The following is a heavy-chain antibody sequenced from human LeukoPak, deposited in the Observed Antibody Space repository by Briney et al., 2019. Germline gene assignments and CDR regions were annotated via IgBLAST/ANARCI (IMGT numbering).Heavy chain of an antibody. V-gene: IGHV5-51*01. Sequence: GESLKISCKGSGSSFTSYWIGWVRQLPGKGLEWMGIIYPGGSDTRYSPSFQGQVTISADKSISTAYLQWSSLKASDTAMYYCARTGRYSSSSYGYWGQGTLDTVSS. CDR2: IYPGGSDT. CDR1: GSSFTSYW. D-gene: IGHD6-6*01. CDR3: ARTGRYSSSSYGY. J-gene: IGHJ4*02.